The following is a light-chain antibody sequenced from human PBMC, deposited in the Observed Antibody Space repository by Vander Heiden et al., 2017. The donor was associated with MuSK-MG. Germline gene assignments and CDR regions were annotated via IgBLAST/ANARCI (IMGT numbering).Light chain of an antibody. CDR2: AAS. Sequence: DIQMTQSLTSLSTSVGDRVTITCRASQSIGNYLNWYQQKPGKAPKLLIYAASTLQSGVPSRFSGGGSGTDFTLTISSLQPEDFATYYCQQSDSGPYAFGLGTKLEI. V-gene: IGKV1-39*01. CDR1: QSIGNY. J-gene: IGKJ2*01. CDR3: QQSDSGPYA.